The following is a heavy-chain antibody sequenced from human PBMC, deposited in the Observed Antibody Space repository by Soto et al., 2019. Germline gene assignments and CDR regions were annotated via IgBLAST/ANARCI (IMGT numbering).Heavy chain of an antibody. CDR1: GFSFSDAW. CDR2: IKSKFNGGTT. V-gene: IGHV3-15*07. Sequence: EVQLVESGGDLVRPGGSLRLSCAACGFSFSDAWIHWVRQAPGKGPEWVGRIKSKFNGGTTDYAAPVKGRFTISRDDSRSTLYLQMDSQRIEDTAMFYCTVHSITTSGPHFWGQGTLVTVSS. J-gene: IGHJ4*02. D-gene: IGHD2-15*01. CDR3: TVHSITTSGPHF.